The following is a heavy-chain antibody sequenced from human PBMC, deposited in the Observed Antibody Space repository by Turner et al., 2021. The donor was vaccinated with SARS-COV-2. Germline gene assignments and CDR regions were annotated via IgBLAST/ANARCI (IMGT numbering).Heavy chain of an antibody. J-gene: IGHJ5*02. CDR3: ARDCSIPSCEA. Sequence: EVQLVESGGGLVKPGGSLRLSCAASGFTVSSYSMDWVRQAPGKGLEWVSSMSSSSSYIYYADSVKGRFTIARDNAKNSLYLQMNSLRAEDTAVYYCARDCSIPSCEAWGQGTLVTVSS. CDR1: GFTVSSYS. CDR2: MSSSSSYI. D-gene: IGHD2-2*01. V-gene: IGHV3-21*01.